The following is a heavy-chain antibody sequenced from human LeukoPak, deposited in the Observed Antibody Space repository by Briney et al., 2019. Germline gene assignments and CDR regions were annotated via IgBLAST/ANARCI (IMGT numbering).Heavy chain of an antibody. CDR1: GFTVSSTY. D-gene: IGHD5-18*01. V-gene: IGHV3-53*01. J-gene: IGHJ4*02. CDR2: IYSGGST. Sequence: GGSLRLSCAASGFTVSSTYTNWVRQAPGKGLEWVSVIYSGGSTNYADSVKGRFTISRDNSKNTLYLQMNSLRAEDTAVYYCIYGYTLDFWGQGTLVTVSS. CDR3: IYGYTLDF.